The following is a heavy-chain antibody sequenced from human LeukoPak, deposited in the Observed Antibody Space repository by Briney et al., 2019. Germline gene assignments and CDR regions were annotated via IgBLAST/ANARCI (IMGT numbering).Heavy chain of an antibody. CDR3: ATGTAAVNYGMDV. CDR1: GYTFTDYY. D-gene: IGHD6-13*01. V-gene: IGHV1-69-2*01. CDR2: VDPEDGET. Sequence: GATVKISCKVSGYTFTDYYIHWVQQAPGKGLEWMGLVDPEDGETIYAEKFQGRVTITADTSTDTAYMELSRLRSEDTAVYYCATGTAAVNYGMDVWGQGNTVTVSS. J-gene: IGHJ6*02.